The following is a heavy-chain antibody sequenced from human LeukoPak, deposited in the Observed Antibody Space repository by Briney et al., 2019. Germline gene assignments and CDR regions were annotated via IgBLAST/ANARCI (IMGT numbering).Heavy chain of an antibody. CDR3: ARESETSGWYDY. J-gene: IGHJ4*02. D-gene: IGHD6-19*01. CDR2: ISGDGGST. Sequence: GGSLRLSCAAPGFIFDNYAIHWVRQAPGKGLEWVSLISGDGGSTFYADSARGRFTISRDNTRKSLSLQMSSLRSEDTALYYCARESETSGWYDYWGQGTLVTVSS. V-gene: IGHV3-43*02. CDR1: GFIFDNYA.